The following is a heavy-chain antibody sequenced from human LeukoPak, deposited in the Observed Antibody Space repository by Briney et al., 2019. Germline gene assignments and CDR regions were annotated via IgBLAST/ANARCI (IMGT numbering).Heavy chain of an antibody. D-gene: IGHD3-10*01. CDR1: GFTFSNAW. V-gene: IGHV3-15*01. J-gene: IGHJ4*02. CDR2: IKSKTDGGTT. CDR3: TTALWFGELQGAY. Sequence: GGSLRLSCAASGFTFSNAWMSWVRQAPGKGLEWVGRIKSKTDGGTTDYAAPVKGRFTISRDDSKNTLYLQMNSLKTEDTAVYYCTTALWFGELQGAYWGQGTLVTVSS.